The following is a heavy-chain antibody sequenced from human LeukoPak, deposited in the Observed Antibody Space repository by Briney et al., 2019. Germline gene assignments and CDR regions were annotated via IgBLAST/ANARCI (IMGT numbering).Heavy chain of an antibody. CDR1: GYTFTSYS. D-gene: IGHD4-17*01. V-gene: IGHV1-18*01. Sequence: ASVKVSCKASGYTFTSYSISWVRQAPGQGLEWMGWISAYNGITNYAQKLQGRVTMTTDTSTSTAYMELRSLRSDDTAVYYCARGVVRGDYQSPGGYWGQGTLVTVSS. CDR3: ARGVVRGDYQSPGGY. J-gene: IGHJ4*02. CDR2: ISAYNGIT.